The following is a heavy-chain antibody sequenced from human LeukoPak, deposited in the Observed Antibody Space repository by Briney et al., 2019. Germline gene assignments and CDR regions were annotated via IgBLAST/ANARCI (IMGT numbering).Heavy chain of an antibody. Sequence: GGSLRLSCAASGFTFSSYAMSWVRQAPGKGLEWVSAISGSGGSTYYADSVKGRFTISRDNSKNTLYLQMNSLRAEDTAVYYRAKVEVSVYYYDSSGYPADYFDYWGQGTLVTVSS. CDR3: AKVEVSVYYYDSSGYPADYFDY. CDR2: ISGSGGST. J-gene: IGHJ4*02. CDR1: GFTFSSYA. V-gene: IGHV3-23*01. D-gene: IGHD3-22*01.